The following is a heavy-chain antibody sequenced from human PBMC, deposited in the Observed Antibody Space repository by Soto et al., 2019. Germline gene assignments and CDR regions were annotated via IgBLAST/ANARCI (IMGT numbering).Heavy chain of an antibody. V-gene: IGHV3-20*04. D-gene: IGHD3-22*01. Sequence: PGGSLRLSCAASGFTFDDYGMSWVRQAPGKGLEWVSGINWNGGSTGYADSVKGRFTISRDNAKNSLYLQMNSLRAEDTALYYCASIPLSNYYDSRVLDYWGQGTLVTVSS. J-gene: IGHJ4*02. CDR1: GFTFDDYG. CDR3: ASIPLSNYYDSRVLDY. CDR2: INWNGGST.